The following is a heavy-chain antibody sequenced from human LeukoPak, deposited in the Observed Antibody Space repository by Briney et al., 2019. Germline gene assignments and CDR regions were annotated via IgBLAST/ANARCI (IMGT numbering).Heavy chain of an antibody. CDR3: ARYGDYAPDL. CDR1: GFTFDDYA. D-gene: IGHD4-17*01. V-gene: IGHV3-9*01. Sequence: SLRLSCAASGFTFDDYAMHWVRQAPGKGLEWVSGISWNSGSIGYADSVKGRFTISRDNAKNSLYLQMNSLRAEDTAVYYCARYGDYAPDLWGRGTLVTVSS. J-gene: IGHJ2*01. CDR2: ISWNSGSI.